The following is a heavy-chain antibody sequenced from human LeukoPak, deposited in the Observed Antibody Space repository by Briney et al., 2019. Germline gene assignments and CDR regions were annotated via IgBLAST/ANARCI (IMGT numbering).Heavy chain of an antibody. CDR3: ARGRAVVTAPFDY. J-gene: IGHJ4*02. CDR1: GYTFTSYA. Sequence: GASVKVSCKASGYTFTSYAMHWVRQAPGQRLEWMGWINAGNGNTKYSQKFQGRVTITRDTSASTAYMELSSLRSEDTAVYYCARGRAVVTAPFDYWGQGTLVTVSS. D-gene: IGHD2-21*02. V-gene: IGHV1-3*01. CDR2: INAGNGNT.